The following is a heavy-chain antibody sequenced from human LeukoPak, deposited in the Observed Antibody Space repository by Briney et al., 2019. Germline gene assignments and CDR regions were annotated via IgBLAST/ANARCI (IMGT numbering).Heavy chain of an antibody. CDR3: ARDRMRAGTVIGY. V-gene: IGHV1-2*02. CDR1: GYTFTGYY. D-gene: IGHD1-1*01. Sequence: GASVKVSCKASGYTFTGYYMHWVRQAPGQGLEWMGWINPNSGGTNYAQKFQGRVTMTRDTSISTAYMELSRLRSDDTAAYYCARDRMRAGTVIGYWGQGTLVTVSS. J-gene: IGHJ4*02. CDR2: INPNSGGT.